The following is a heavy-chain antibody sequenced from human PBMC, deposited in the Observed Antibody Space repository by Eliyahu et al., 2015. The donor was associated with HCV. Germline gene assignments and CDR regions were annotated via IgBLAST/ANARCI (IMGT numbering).Heavy chain of an antibody. Sequence: QVQLVESGGGVVQPGRSLRLSCAASGFTFXSYGMPWVRQAPGKGLEWVAVIWYDGSNKYYADSVKGRFTISRDNSKNTLYLQMNSLRAEDTAVYYCASGYDKNYYYYYGMDVWGQGTTVTVSS. J-gene: IGHJ6*02. CDR3: ASGYDKNYYYYYGMDV. D-gene: IGHD5-12*01. CDR2: IWYDGSNK. CDR1: GFTFXSYG. V-gene: IGHV3-33*01.